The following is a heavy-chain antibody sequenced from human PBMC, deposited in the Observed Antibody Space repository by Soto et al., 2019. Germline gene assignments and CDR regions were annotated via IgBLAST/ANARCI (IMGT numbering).Heavy chain of an antibody. Sequence: QVQLVQSGAEVKKPGASVKVSCKVSGYTLTELSMHWVRQAPGKGLEWMGGFDPEDGETIYAQKFQGRVTMTEHTSTDAAYLELSSLRSDDTAVYYCATPSRWELRYMDAFDIWGQGTMVTVSS. CDR1: GYTLTELS. CDR2: FDPEDGET. D-gene: IGHD1-26*01. J-gene: IGHJ3*02. CDR3: ATPSRWELRYMDAFDI. V-gene: IGHV1-24*01.